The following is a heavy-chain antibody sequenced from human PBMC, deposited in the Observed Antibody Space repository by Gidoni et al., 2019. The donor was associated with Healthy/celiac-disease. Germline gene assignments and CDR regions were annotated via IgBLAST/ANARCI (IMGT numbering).Heavy chain of an antibody. V-gene: IGHV1-8*01. Sequence: QVQLVQSGAEVKKPGASVKVSCKASGYTFTSYDINWVRQATGQGLEWMGWMNPNSGNTGYAQKFQGRVTMTRNTSISTAYMELSSLRSEDTAVYYCARGRNIEYYYDSSGYDYWGQGTLVTVSS. CDR1: GYTFTSYD. D-gene: IGHD3-22*01. J-gene: IGHJ4*02. CDR3: ARGRNIEYYYDSSGYDY. CDR2: MNPNSGNT.